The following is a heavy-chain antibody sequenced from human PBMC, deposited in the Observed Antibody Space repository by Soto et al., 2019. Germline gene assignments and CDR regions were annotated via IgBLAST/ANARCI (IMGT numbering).Heavy chain of an antibody. CDR2: INTNTGNP. CDR1: GYTFTSYY. CDR3: ATSPARYYYGMDV. Sequence: ASVKVSCKASGYTFTSYYMHWVRQAPGQGLEWMGWINTNTGNPTYAQGFTGRFVFSLDTSVSTAYLQICSLKAEDTAVYYCATSPARYYYGMDVWGQGTTVTVSS. J-gene: IGHJ6*02. V-gene: IGHV7-4-1*01.